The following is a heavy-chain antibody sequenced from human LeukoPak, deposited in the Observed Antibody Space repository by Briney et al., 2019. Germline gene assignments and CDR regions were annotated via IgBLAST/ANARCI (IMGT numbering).Heavy chain of an antibody. V-gene: IGHV1-2*02. CDR3: ARDIKKYQLLIGGNY. D-gene: IGHD2-2*01. CDR1: GYTFTGYY. J-gene: IGHJ4*02. CDR2: INPNSGGT. Sequence: ASVKVSCKASGYTFTGYYMHWVRQAPGQGLEGMGWINPNSGGTNYAQKFQGRVTMTRDTSISTAYMELSRLRSDDTAVYYCARDIKKYQLLIGGNYWGQGTLVTVSS.